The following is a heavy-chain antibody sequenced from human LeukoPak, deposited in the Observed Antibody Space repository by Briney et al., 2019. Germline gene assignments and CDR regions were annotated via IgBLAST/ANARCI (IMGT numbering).Heavy chain of an antibody. J-gene: IGHJ5*02. CDR1: GGSISSGGYY. Sequence: SQTLSLTCTVSGGSISSGGYYWSWIRQPPGKGLEWIGYIYYSGSTYYNPSLKSRVTISVDTSKNQFSLKLSSVTAADTAVYYCARGEGYCSSTSCSLNWFDPWGQGTLVTVSS. V-gene: IGHV4-31*03. D-gene: IGHD2-2*01. CDR2: IYYSGST. CDR3: ARGEGYCSSTSCSLNWFDP.